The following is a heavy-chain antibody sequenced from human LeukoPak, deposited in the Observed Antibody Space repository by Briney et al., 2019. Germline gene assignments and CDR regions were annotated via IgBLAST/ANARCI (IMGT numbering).Heavy chain of an antibody. CDR3: AKDLYSNYGPADY. Sequence: PGGSLRLSCAASGFTFSSYSMNWVRQAAGKGLAWVSTINGGCVNTHYADSVGGRFTISRDNSKNTLFLQMNSLRDEDTAVYYCAKDLYSNYGPADYWGQGNLVTVSS. CDR2: INGGCVNT. V-gene: IGHV3-23*01. CDR1: GFTFSSYS. J-gene: IGHJ4*02. D-gene: IGHD4-11*01.